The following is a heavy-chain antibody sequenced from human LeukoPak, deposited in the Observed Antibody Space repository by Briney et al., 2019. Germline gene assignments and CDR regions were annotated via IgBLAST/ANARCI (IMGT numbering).Heavy chain of an antibody. D-gene: IGHD6-25*01. CDR1: GDSVSSNSAA. CDR3: ARYTSGWYLDY. J-gene: IGHJ4*02. Sequence: SQTLSLTCAISGDSVSSNSAAWNWIRQPPSRGLEWLGSTYYRSKGYSDYAASVRSRITINPDTSKNQFSLQLNSVTPDDTAVYFCARYTSGWYLDYWGQGTPVTVSS. CDR2: TYYRSKGYS. V-gene: IGHV6-1*01.